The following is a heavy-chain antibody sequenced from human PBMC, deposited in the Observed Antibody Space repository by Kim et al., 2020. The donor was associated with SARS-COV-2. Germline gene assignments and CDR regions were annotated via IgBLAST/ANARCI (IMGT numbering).Heavy chain of an antibody. CDR3: ARASGSYLFFDI. V-gene: IGHV4-39*07. D-gene: IGHD1-26*01. Sequence: YYHPSLKSRVTISVDTSKNQFSLKLSSVTAADTAVYYCARASGSYLFFDIWGQGTMVTVSS. J-gene: IGHJ3*02.